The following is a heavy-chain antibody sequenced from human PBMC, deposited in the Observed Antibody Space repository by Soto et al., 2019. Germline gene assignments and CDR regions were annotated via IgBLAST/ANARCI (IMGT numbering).Heavy chain of an antibody. D-gene: IGHD3-10*01. CDR3: SSRVTDAPT. V-gene: IGHV4-4*02. CDR2: ILYSGTT. Sequence: SETLSLTCAVSGGSISSGWWTWVRQPPGKGLEWIGEILYSGTTHYNSSLNSRVSISIDKSKKQFSLNLSSVTAADTAVYYCSSRVTDAPTWGQGTLVTAPQ. J-gene: IGHJ5*02. CDR1: GGSISSGW.